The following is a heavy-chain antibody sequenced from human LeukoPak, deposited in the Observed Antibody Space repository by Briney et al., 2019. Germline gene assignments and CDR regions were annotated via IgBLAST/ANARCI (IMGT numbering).Heavy chain of an antibody. J-gene: IGHJ5*02. Sequence: ASVKVPCKASGGTFSSYAISWVRQAPGQGLEWMGGIIPIFGTANYAQKFQGRVTITTDESTSTAYMELSSLRSEDTAVYYCASTGYVDWFDPWGQGTLVTVSS. CDR2: IIPIFGTA. CDR1: GGTFSSYA. CDR3: ASTGYVDWFDP. V-gene: IGHV1-69*05. D-gene: IGHD5-12*01.